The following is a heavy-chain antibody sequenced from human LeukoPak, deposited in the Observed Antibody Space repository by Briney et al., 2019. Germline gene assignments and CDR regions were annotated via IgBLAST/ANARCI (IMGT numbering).Heavy chain of an antibody. CDR2: INSDGSST. CDR3: ARSPVEVDGFDI. V-gene: IGHV3-74*01. CDR1: GFTSSRYW. Sequence: GRSLRLSCAASGFTSSRYWMYWVRQAPGKGLVWVSRINSDGSSTSDADSVKGRCSISKDNDKNTLYLQINSLRAEDTAVYYCARSPVEVDGFDIWGQGTMVTVSS. J-gene: IGHJ3*02. D-gene: IGHD2-2*01.